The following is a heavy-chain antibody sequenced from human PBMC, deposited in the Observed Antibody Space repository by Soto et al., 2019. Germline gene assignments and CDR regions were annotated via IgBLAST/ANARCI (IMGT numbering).Heavy chain of an antibody. V-gene: IGHV3-33*01. CDR1: AFTLSSYG. CDR3: SRIGVIYDSCCYSTSYFDF. CDR2: IWYDGSNE. D-gene: IGHD3-22*01. J-gene: IGHJ4*02. Sequence: PAGSLSLSRATSAFTLSSYGMHWVRPAPGKGMEWVAVIWYDGSNEYYADSVKGRFTISRDNSKNTLYLQMNSLRAKEMAVYYYSRIGVIYDSCCYSTSYFDFWGAVTLVTV.